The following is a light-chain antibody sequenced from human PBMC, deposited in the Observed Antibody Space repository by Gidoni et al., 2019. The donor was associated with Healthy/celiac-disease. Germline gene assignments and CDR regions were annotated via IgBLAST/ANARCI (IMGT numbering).Light chain of an antibody. CDR3: QQYNSYSRT. V-gene: IGKV1-5*03. CDR2: KAS. J-gene: IGKJ1*01. Sequence: IQMTQSPSTLSASVVDRVTITCRASQSISSWFAWYQQKPGKAPKLLIYKASSLESGVPSRFSGSGSGTEFTLTISSLQPDDFATYYCQQYNSYSRTFGQGTKVEIK. CDR1: QSISSW.